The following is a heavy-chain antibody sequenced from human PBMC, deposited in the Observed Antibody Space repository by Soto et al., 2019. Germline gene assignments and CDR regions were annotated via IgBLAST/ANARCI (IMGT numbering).Heavy chain of an antibody. V-gene: IGHV3-21*01. J-gene: IGHJ4*02. CDR1: GFTFSSYS. CDR3: ARDLIVATVVTDY. D-gene: IGHD5-12*01. CDR2: ISSSSSYI. Sequence: GGSLRLSCAASGFTFSSYSMNWVRQAPGKGLEWVSSISSSSSYIYYADSVKGRFTISRDNAKNSLYLQMNSLRAEDTAVYYCARDLIVATVVTDYWGQGTLVTVSS.